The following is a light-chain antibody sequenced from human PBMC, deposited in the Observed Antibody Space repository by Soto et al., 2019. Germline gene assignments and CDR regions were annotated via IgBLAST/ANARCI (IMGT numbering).Light chain of an antibody. CDR3: QQYNNWPAIT. Sequence: EIVMTQSPATLSVSPGERATLSCRASQSVSNNLAWYQQKPGQAPRLLIYDSSTRATGTPARFSGSGSGTEFTLTISSLQSEDFAIYYCQQYNNWPAITFGQGTRLEIK. CDR2: DSS. J-gene: IGKJ5*01. V-gene: IGKV3-15*01. CDR1: QSVSNN.